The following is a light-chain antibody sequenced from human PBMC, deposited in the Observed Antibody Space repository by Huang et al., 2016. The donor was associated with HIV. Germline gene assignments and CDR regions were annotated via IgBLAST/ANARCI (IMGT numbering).Light chain of an antibody. Sequence: IVLTQSPATLSLSPGETATLSCRASQTISNYLAWYPHKPGQAPRLLIYDASSRATGIPARFSGSGSGTDVTLIISNREPEDCAVYYCQQRSNWPPLTFGGGTKVEIK. CDR2: DAS. CDR1: QTISNY. CDR3: QQRSNWPPLT. V-gene: IGKV3-11*01. J-gene: IGKJ4*01.